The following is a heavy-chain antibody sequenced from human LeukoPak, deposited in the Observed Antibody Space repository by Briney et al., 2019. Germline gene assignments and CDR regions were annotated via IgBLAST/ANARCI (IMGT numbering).Heavy chain of an antibody. Sequence: PGGSVRLSCTAYGFTFSNYAMGWVRQATGKGMEGDSSISGGDDKTYYADSVKGRLTISRDNSKNTLYLQMNILRAEDTALYYCAKDRTSMNYWGQGTLVTVSS. D-gene: IGHD3-22*01. CDR1: GFTFSNYA. J-gene: IGHJ4*02. V-gene: IGHV3-23*01. CDR2: ISGGDDKT. CDR3: AKDRTSMNY.